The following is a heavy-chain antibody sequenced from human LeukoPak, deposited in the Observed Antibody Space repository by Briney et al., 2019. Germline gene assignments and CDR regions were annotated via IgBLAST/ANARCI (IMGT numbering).Heavy chain of an antibody. CDR3: AREGIAARRRYNWFDP. V-gene: IGHV1-2*02. D-gene: IGHD6-6*01. CDR1: GYTFTGYY. Sequence: ASVKVSCMASGYTFTGYYMHWVRQAPGQGLEWMGWINPNSGGTNSAQKFQGRVTMTRDTSISTAYMELSRLRSDDTAVYYCAREGIAARRRYNWFDPWGQGTLVTVSS. J-gene: IGHJ5*02. CDR2: INPNSGGT.